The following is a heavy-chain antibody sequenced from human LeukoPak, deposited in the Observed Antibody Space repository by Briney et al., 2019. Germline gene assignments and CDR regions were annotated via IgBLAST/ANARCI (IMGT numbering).Heavy chain of an antibody. CDR1: GYTFTGYY. CDR3: ARLPLTYYYDSSGYPDDY. V-gene: IGHV1-2*06. J-gene: IGHJ4*02. CDR2: INPNSGGT. D-gene: IGHD3-22*01. Sequence: ASVKVSCKASGYTFTGYYMHWVRQAPGQGLEWMGRINPNSGGTNYAQKFQGRVTMTRDTPSSTAYMELSRLRSDDTAVYYCARLPLTYYYDSSGYPDDYWGQGTLVTVSS.